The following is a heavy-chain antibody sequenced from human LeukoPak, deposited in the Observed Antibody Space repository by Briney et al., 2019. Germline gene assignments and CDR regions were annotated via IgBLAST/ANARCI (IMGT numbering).Heavy chain of an antibody. CDR3: AKASWASPAAPWFYP. D-gene: IGHD2-15*01. CDR1: GFTFNDDA. J-gene: IGHJ5*02. CDR2: ISGSGGRT. V-gene: IGHV3-23*01. Sequence: PGGSLRLSCAPPGFTFNDDAMSSGSQAPGKGLEWVSVISGSGGRTSYADSVKGRFTISRDNSKNTLYLQMNSLRAEDTALYYCAKASWASPAAPWFYPWDQGTQVTVSS.